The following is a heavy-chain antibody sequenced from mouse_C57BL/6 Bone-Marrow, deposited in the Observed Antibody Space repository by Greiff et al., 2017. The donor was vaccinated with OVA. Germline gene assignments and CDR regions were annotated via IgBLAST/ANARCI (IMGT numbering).Heavy chain of an antibody. D-gene: IGHD1-2*01. CDR2: INPNNGGT. J-gene: IGHJ2*01. V-gene: IGHV1-26*01. Sequence: EVQLQQSGPELVKPGASVKISCKASGYTFTDYYMNWVKQSHGKSLEWIGDINPNNGGTSYNQKFKGKATLPVDKSSSTAYMELRSLTSEDSAVYYCARGGLGYYGGGYWGQGTTLTVSS. CDR3: ARGGLGYYGGGY. CDR1: GYTFTDYY.